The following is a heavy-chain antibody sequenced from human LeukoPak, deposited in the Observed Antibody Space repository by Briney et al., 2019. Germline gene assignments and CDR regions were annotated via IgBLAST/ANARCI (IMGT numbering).Heavy chain of an antibody. V-gene: IGHV4-4*07. J-gene: IGHJ4*02. CDR1: GGSISSYY. CDR3: AREHLLFGELYYFDY. CDR2: IYTRGST. D-gene: IGHD3-10*01. Sequence: PSETLSLTCTVSGGSISSYYWSWIRQPAGKGLEWIGRIYTRGSTNYNPSLKSRVTMSVDTSKNQFSLKLSSVTAADTAVYYCAREHLLFGELYYFDYWGQGTLVTVSS.